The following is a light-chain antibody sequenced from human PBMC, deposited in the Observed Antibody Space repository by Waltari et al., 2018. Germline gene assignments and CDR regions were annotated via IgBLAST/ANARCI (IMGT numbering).Light chain of an antibody. CDR3: QMYVRLPVT. V-gene: IGKV3-20*01. J-gene: IGKJ1*01. CDR2: DAS. Sequence: EIVFTQSPGTLALSPGERATLPCRASQSVGRALAWYQQKPGQAPRLLIYDASSRTTGIPDRFRGSGSGTDFSLTISRVEPEDFAVYYCQMYVRLPVTFGQGTKVEVK. CDR1: QSVGRA.